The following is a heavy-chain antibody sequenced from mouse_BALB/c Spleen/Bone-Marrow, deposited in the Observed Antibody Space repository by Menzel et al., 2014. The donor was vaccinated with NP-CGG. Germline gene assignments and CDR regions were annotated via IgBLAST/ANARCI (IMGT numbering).Heavy chain of an antibody. CDR3: ARCEYYAMDY. CDR2: IDPANGNT. V-gene: IGHV14-3*02. CDR1: GFNIKDTY. Sequence: VQLQQSGAELVKPGASVKLSCTASGFNIKDTYMHWVKQRPEQGLEWIGRIDPANGNTKYDPKFQGKATITADTSSNTAYLQLSSRTSEDTAVYYCARCEYYAMDYWGQGTSVTVSS. J-gene: IGHJ4*01.